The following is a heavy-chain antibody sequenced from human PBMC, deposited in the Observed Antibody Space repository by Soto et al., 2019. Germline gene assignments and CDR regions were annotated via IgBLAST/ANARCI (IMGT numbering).Heavy chain of an antibody. Sequence: PGGSLRLSCAASGFTFSSYAMSWVRQAPGKGLEWVSAISGSGGSTYYADSVKGRFTISRDNSKNTLYLQMNSLRAEDTAVYYCSKHRYSSSWYNPNYYYGMDVWGQGTTVTVSS. J-gene: IGHJ6*02. CDR2: ISGSGGST. D-gene: IGHD6-13*01. CDR3: SKHRYSSSWYNPNYYYGMDV. V-gene: IGHV3-23*01. CDR1: GFTFSSYA.